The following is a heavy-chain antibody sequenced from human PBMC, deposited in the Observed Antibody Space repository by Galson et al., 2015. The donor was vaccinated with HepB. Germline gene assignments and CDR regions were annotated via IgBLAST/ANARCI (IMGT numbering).Heavy chain of an antibody. D-gene: IGHD2-2*02. J-gene: IGHJ4*02. CDR1: GGSNSSINYI. CDR2: ISYSGTT. V-gene: IGHV4-39*01. CDR3: ARHEWDCTSSSCHNYFDS. Sequence: SETLSLTCTVSGGSNSSINYIWGWNRQPPGKGLEWIGSISYSGTTYFNPSLKSRVIISADTSRNHFSLKVNSVTAADTAVYYCARHEWDCTSSSCHNYFDSWGQGTLVTVSS.